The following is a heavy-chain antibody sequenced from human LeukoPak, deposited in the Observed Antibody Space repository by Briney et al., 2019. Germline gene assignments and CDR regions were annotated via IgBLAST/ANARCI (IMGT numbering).Heavy chain of an antibody. CDR1: GYTFTSYG. V-gene: IGHV1-18*01. CDR3: ARDPDYVVSGRDRGWFDP. CDR2: ISAYNGNT. Sequence: ASVKVSFKASGYTFTSYGISWVRQAPGQGLEWMGWISAYNGNTNYAQKLQGRVTMTTDTSTSTAYMELRSLRSDDTAVYYCARDPDYVVSGRDRGWFDPWGQGTLVTVSS. J-gene: IGHJ5*02. D-gene: IGHD4-17*01.